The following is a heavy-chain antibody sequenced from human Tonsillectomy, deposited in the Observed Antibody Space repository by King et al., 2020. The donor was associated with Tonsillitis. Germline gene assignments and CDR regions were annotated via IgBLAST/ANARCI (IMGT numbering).Heavy chain of an antibody. Sequence: VQLVESGGDLVQPGGSLRLSCAASGFTFSNYAMTWVRQAPGKGLEWVSSMSGNGANTYYADSVQGRFTISRDNSKNKVYLQLNSHRVDDTAVYDWAGATCGSMVRGRGDYWGQGTLVTVSS. CDR3: AGATCGSMVRGRGDY. D-gene: IGHD3-10*01. CDR2: MSGNGANT. V-gene: IGHV3-23*04. CDR1: GFTFSNYA. J-gene: IGHJ4*02.